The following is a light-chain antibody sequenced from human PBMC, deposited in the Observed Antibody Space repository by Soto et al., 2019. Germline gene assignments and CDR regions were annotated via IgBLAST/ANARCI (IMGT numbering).Light chain of an antibody. CDR3: QHYAHNSPIT. CDR1: QSVSSR. CDR2: GAS. V-gene: IGKV3-20*01. Sequence: EIVLTQSPGTLFLSPCARATPPVEASQSVSSRLAWYQQRPGQAPRLLISGASSRATGIPDRFSGSGSGTDFTLTISRLEPEDFALYYCQHYAHNSPITFGQGTRLEI. J-gene: IGKJ5*01.